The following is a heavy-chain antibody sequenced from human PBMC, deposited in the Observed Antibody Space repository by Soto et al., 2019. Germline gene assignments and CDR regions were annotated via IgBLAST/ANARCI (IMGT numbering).Heavy chain of an antibody. J-gene: IGHJ4*02. CDR3: ARAMSTFDY. CDR1: GFTFSSYG. D-gene: IGHD1-26*01. CDR2: IWYDGSNK. Sequence: QVQLVESGGGVVQPGRSLRLSCAASGFTFSSYGMHWVRQAPGKGLEWVAVIWYDGSNKYYADSVKGRITISRDNSKNTLYLQMNSLRAEDTAVYYCARAMSTFDYWGQGTLVTVSS. V-gene: IGHV3-33*01.